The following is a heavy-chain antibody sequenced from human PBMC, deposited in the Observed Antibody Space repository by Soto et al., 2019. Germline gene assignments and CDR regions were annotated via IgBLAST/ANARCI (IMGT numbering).Heavy chain of an antibody. J-gene: IGHJ6*02. CDR2: ISYDGTNK. CDR3: AKDLQSYGDYDYYCYGMDV. V-gene: IGHV3-30*18. CDR1: GFTFSTYG. D-gene: IGHD4-17*01. Sequence: QVQLVESGGGEVQPGRSLTISCAASGFTFSTYGMHWVRQTPGKGLEWVAGISYDGTNKFYSDSVTGRFTISRDNFKNTLTLQMNSLRADDTAVYSCAKDLQSYGDYDYYCYGMDVWGLGTRVTVSS.